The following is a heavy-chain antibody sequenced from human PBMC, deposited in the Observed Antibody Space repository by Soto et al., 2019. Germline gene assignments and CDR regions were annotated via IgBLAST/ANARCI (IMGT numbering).Heavy chain of an antibody. CDR2: IRSKANSYAT. V-gene: IGHV3-73*01. Sequence: RGSLRLSCAASGFTFSGSAMHWVRQASGKGLEWVGRIRSKANSYATAYAASVKGRFTISRDDSKNTAYLQMNSLKTEDTAVYYCTRLEVGSYGSGDSYYYYGMDVWGQGTTVTVSS. J-gene: IGHJ6*02. D-gene: IGHD3-10*01. CDR3: TRLEVGSYGSGDSYYYYGMDV. CDR1: GFTFSGSA.